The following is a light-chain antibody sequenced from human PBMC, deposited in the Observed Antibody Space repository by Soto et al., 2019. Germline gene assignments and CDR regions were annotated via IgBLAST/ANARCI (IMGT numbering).Light chain of an antibody. CDR2: SNN. Sequence: QPVLTQTPSASGTPGQRVNISCFGSSSNIGSNNVNWYQQLPGTAPKLLIYSNNQRPSGVPDRFSGSKSGTSASLAISGLQSEDEADYYCEAWDDSLNGVVFGGGTKLTVL. CDR1: SSNIGSNN. J-gene: IGLJ2*01. V-gene: IGLV1-44*01. CDR3: EAWDDSLNGVV.